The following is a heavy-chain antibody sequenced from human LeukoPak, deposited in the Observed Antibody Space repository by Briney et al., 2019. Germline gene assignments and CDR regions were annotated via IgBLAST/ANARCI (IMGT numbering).Heavy chain of an antibody. Sequence: PSETLSLTCAVYGGSFSGYYWSWIRQPPGKGLEWIGEINHSGSTNYNPSLKSRVTISVDTSKSQFSLKLNSVTAADTAVYYCARGQWEIRFDPWGQGTLVTVSS. D-gene: IGHD1-26*01. V-gene: IGHV4-34*01. CDR3: ARGQWEIRFDP. CDR2: INHSGST. CDR1: GGSFSGYY. J-gene: IGHJ5*02.